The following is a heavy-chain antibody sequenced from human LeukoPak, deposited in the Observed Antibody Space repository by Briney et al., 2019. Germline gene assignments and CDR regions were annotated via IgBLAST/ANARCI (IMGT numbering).Heavy chain of an antibody. CDR3: ARGRYCTATICGGGDAFDI. CDR2: IYSSATT. V-gene: IGHV4-4*07. D-gene: IGHD2-8*02. CDR1: GGSISTYY. Sequence: SETLSLTCTVSGGSISTYYWSWLRQPAGKGLEWIGRIYSSATTNLNPSLKSRVTLSIDASKNQVSLRLSSVAAADTAVYYCARGRYCTATICGGGDAFDIWGQGTVVTVSS. J-gene: IGHJ3*02.